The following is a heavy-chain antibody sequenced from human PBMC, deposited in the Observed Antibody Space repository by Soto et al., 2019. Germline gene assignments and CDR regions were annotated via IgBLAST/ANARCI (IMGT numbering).Heavy chain of an antibody. CDR2: ISYDGSNK. J-gene: IGHJ4*02. Sequence: QVQLVESGGGVVQPGRSLRLSCAASGFTFSSYGMHWVRQAPGKGLEWVAVISYDGSNKYYADSVKGRFTISRDNSKNTLYLQMNSLRAEDTAVYYCAKVEEFLGDGYNYFDYWGQGTLVTVSS. CDR3: AKVEEFLGDGYNYFDY. V-gene: IGHV3-30*18. CDR1: GFTFSSYG. D-gene: IGHD5-12*01.